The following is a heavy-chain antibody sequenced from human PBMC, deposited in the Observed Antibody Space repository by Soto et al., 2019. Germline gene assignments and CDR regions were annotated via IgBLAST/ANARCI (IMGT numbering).Heavy chain of an antibody. CDR3: SRRIESTPVTGGYFDL. Sequence: EVQLVESGGGLVQPGGSLKLSCAASGLTFSGSPIHWVRQASGKGLEWVGRIRSKANSYATAYAASVKGRFTIPRDHSKDTAYLLMHSLEAEDTGIYFCSRRIESTPVTGGYFDLWGRGTLVTVSS. CDR1: GLTFSGSP. CDR2: IRSKANSYAT. D-gene: IGHD1-26*01. J-gene: IGHJ2*01. V-gene: IGHV3-73*02.